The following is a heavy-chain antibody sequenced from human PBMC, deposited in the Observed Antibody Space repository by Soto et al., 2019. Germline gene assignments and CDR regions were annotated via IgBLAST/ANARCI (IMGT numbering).Heavy chain of an antibody. J-gene: IGHJ3*01. CDR3: ARDPPTTSDDGDYQAFDL. D-gene: IGHD4-17*01. Sequence: QVQLVESGGGVVQPGGSLRLSCAASGFTFSSYAIHWVRQAPGKGLEWVTVIWFDGSKKYYGDSVKGRFTISRDNSKNTVDLQMNSLRAEDTALYYCARDPPTTSDDGDYQAFDLWGQGTMVTVSS. CDR1: GFTFSSYA. CDR2: IWFDGSKK. V-gene: IGHV3-33*01.